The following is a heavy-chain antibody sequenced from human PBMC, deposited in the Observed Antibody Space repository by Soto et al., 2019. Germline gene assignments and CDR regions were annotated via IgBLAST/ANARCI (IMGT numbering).Heavy chain of an antibody. J-gene: IGHJ4*02. CDR3: ARRWGRSFDY. CDR2: INHSGST. Sequence: SETLSLTCTVSGGSISSSRCHWGWIRQPPGKGLEWIGEINHSGSTNYNPSLKSRVTISVDTSKNQFSLKLSSVTAADTAVYYCARRWGRSFDYWGQGTLVTVSS. D-gene: IGHD2-15*01. V-gene: IGHV4-39*07. CDR1: GGSISSSRCH.